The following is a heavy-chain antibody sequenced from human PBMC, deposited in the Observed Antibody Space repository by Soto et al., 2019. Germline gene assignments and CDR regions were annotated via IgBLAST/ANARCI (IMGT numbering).Heavy chain of an antibody. D-gene: IGHD3-22*01. CDR1: DYSFSSYN. J-gene: IGHJ4*02. V-gene: IGHV1-18*01. CDR2: INPSDGNR. CDR3: ARDRLRGYDSSGFYS. Sequence: GASVKVSCKASDYSFSSYNINWQSQAPGQGLEWMAWINPSDGNRNFAQKFEDRVTMTTATSTNTVFLELRSLKSDDTAIYYCARDRLRGYDSSGFYSWGQGTMVTVSS.